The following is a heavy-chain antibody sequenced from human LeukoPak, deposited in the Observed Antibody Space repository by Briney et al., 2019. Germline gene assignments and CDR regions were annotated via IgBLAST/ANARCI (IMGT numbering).Heavy chain of an antibody. D-gene: IGHD4-17*01. Sequence: PSETLSFTCTVSGGSISSYYWSWIRQPPGKGLEWIGYIYYSGSTNYNPSLKSRVTISVDTSKNQFSLKLSSVTAAATAVYYCARRSGGDYGDYYGMDVWGQGTTVTVSS. V-gene: IGHV4-59*08. J-gene: IGHJ6*02. CDR3: ARRSGGDYGDYYGMDV. CDR2: IYYSGST. CDR1: GGSISSYY.